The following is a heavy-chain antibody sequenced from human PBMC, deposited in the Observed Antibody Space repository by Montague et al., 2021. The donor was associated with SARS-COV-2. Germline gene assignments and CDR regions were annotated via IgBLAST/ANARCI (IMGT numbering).Heavy chain of an antibody. Sequence: ETLSLTCAVYGGSFSGHYWSWIRQPPGKGLEWIGEINHSGSTNYNPSLKSRVTISVDTSKNQFSLKLSSVTAADTAVYYCARGAYSSSWYGVRNWFDPWGQGTLVTVSS. CDR2: INHSGST. V-gene: IGHV4-34*01. CDR1: GGSFSGHY. D-gene: IGHD6-13*01. CDR3: ARGAYSSSWYGVRNWFDP. J-gene: IGHJ5*02.